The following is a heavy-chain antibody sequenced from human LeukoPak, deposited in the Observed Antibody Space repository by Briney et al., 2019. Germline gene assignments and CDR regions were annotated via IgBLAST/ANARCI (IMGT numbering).Heavy chain of an antibody. CDR3: ASLGIAARRAFDY. D-gene: IGHD6-6*01. Sequence: GASVKVSCKASGGTFSSYAISWVRQAPGQGLEWMGGIIPIFGTANYAQKFQGRVTITADESTSTAYMELSSLRSEDTAVYHCASLGIAARRAFDYWGQGTLVTVSS. CDR1: GGTFSSYA. J-gene: IGHJ4*02. V-gene: IGHV1-69*13. CDR2: IIPIFGTA.